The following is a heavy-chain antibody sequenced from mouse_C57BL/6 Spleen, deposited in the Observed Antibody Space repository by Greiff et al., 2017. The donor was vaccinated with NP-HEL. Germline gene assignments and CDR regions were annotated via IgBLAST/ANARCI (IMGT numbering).Heavy chain of an antibody. D-gene: IGHD2-4*01. J-gene: IGHJ3*01. CDR2: ISSGSSTI. CDR1: GFTFSDYG. V-gene: IGHV5-17*01. Sequence: EVHLVESGGGLVKPGGSLKLSCAASGFTFSDYGMHWVRQAPEKGLEWVAYISSGSSTIYYADTVKGRFTISRDTAKKPLFLQMTSLRSEDTAMYYCASRAYDYDGGFAYWGQGTLVTVSA. CDR3: ASRAYDYDGGFAY.